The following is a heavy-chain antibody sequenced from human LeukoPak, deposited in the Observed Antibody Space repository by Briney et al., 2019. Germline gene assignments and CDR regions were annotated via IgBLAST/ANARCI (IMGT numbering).Heavy chain of an antibody. D-gene: IGHD3-22*01. V-gene: IGHV3-23*01. CDR2: ISGSGGST. J-gene: IGHJ4*02. CDR1: GFTFSSYA. CDR3: AKDRIVVSYYFDY. Sequence: GGSLRLSCAASGFTFSSYAMSWVRQAPGKGLEWVSAISGSGGSTYYADSVKGRFTISRDNSKNTLHLQMNSLRAEDTAVYYCAKDRIVVSYYFDYWGQGTLVTVSS.